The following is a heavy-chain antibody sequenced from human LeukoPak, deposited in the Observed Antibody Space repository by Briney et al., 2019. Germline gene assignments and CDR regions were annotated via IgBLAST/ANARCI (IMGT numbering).Heavy chain of an antibody. CDR2: IYYSGST. CDR1: GGSISSSSYY. CDR3: ARGSMVRGFPFDY. Sequence: SETLSLTCTVSGGSISSSSYYWGWIRQPPGKGLEWIGSIYYSGSTYYNPSLKSRVTISVDTSKNQFPLKLSSVTAADTAVYYCARGSMVRGFPFDYWGQGTLVTVSS. J-gene: IGHJ4*02. D-gene: IGHD3-10*01. V-gene: IGHV4-39*01.